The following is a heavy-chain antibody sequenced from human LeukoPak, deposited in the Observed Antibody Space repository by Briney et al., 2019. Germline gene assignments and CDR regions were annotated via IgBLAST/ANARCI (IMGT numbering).Heavy chain of an antibody. Sequence: HPGGSLSLSCAASGFTLNTFWMHWVRQAPGEGLVWISGLKSDGTTTIYADSVKGRFTISRDNAKNTLYLQMNSLRAEDTAVYYCARDAVRLYYGSGSYGNWFDPWGQGTLVTVSS. D-gene: IGHD3-10*01. CDR2: LKSDGTTT. CDR3: ARDAVRLYYGSGSYGNWFDP. CDR1: GFTLNTFW. J-gene: IGHJ5*02. V-gene: IGHV3-74*01.